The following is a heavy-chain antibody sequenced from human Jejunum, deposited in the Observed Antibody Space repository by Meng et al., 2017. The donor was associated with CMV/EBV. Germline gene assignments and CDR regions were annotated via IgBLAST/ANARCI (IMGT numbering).Heavy chain of an antibody. CDR1: FSSYA. CDR2: ISFDGSSK. V-gene: IGHV3-30-3*01. J-gene: IGHJ6*02. CDR3: ARVRSTSFGVIIYALDV. Sequence: FSSYALHWVRQAPGRRLGWVAVISFDGSSKYYADSVRGRFTISRDNSNNTLYLQMNSLRGEDAAVYYCARVRSTSFGVIIYALDVWGQGTTVTVSS. D-gene: IGHD3-3*01.